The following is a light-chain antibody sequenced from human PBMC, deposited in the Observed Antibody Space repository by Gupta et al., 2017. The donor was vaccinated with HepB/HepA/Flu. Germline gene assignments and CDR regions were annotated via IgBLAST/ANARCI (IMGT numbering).Light chain of an antibody. J-gene: IGKJ4*01. CDR2: WAS. V-gene: IGKV4-1*01. CDR3: QQYYSSPLT. Sequence: IVMTQSPDSLAVSLGERATINCKSSQSVLYSSNNKNYLAWYQQKPGQPPKLLIYWASTRESGVPDRFSGRGSGTDFTLTISSLQAEDFAVYYCQQYYSSPLTFGGGTKVEIK. CDR1: QSVLYSSNNKNY.